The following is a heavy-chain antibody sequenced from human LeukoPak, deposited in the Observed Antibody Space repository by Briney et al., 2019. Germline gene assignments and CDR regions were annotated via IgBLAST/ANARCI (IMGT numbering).Heavy chain of an antibody. CDR3: ARESDYVWGSYRSYKNNWFDP. CDR2: IYYSGST. Sequence: TSETLSLTCTVSGGSISSSSYSWGWIRQPPGKGLEWIGSIYYSGSTYYNPSLKSRVTISVDTSKNQFSLKLSSVTAADTAVYYCARESDYVWGSYRSYKNNWFDPWGQGTLVTVSS. J-gene: IGHJ5*02. D-gene: IGHD3-16*02. CDR1: GGSISSSSYS. V-gene: IGHV4-39*07.